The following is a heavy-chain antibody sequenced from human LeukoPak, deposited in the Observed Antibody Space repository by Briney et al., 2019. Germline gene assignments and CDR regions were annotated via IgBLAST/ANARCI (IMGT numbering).Heavy chain of an antibody. V-gene: IGHV3-23*01. CDR3: AKAPSMVRDAPADS. CDR1: GFTFSSYA. D-gene: IGHD3-10*01. Sequence: PGGSLRLSCAASGFTFSSYAMSWVRQAPGKGLEWVSAISGSGGSTYYADSVKGRFTISRDNSKNTLYLQMNSLRAEDTAVYYCAKAPSMVRDAPADSWGQGTLVTVSS. CDR2: ISGSGGST. J-gene: IGHJ4*02.